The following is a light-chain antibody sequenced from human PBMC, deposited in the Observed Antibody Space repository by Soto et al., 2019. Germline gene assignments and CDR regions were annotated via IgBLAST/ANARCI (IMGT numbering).Light chain of an antibody. CDR2: DVT. V-gene: IGLV2-14*01. CDR1: SSDVGGYDY. Sequence: QSALTQPASVSGSPGQSITISCTGTSSDVGGYDYVSWYQQHPGKAPNLLIYDVTNRPSGVSNRFSGSKSGNTASLTISGLQAEDEADYYCSSYTSSSTLLVVFGGGTKLTVL. CDR3: SSYTSSSTLLVV. J-gene: IGLJ2*01.